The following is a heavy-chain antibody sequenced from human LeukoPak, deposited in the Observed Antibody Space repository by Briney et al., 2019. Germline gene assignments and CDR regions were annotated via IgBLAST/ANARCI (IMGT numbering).Heavy chain of an antibody. Sequence: GSLRLSCAASGFTFSSYGMHWVRQAPGKGLEWVAFIRYDGSNKYYADSVKGRFTISRDNSKNTLYLQMNSLRAEDTAVYYCAKRAIVGATGDAFDIWGQGTMVTVSS. J-gene: IGHJ3*02. D-gene: IGHD1-26*01. V-gene: IGHV3-30*02. CDR1: GFTFSSYG. CDR3: AKRAIVGATGDAFDI. CDR2: IRYDGSNK.